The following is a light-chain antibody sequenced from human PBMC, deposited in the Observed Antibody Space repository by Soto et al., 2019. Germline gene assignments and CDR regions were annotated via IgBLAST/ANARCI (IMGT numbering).Light chain of an antibody. J-gene: IGKJ2*01. V-gene: IGKV1-39*01. CDR3: QQSFSTPYI. CDR1: QSVNDY. Sequence: DFQVTQSPSSLSPSVGARVTITFRASQSVNDYLNWYQQRPGKAPRLLIYAASTLHSGVPSRFSGSGFGTDFSLTITSLQPEDFATYYCQQSFSTPYIFGQGTKVDIK. CDR2: AAS.